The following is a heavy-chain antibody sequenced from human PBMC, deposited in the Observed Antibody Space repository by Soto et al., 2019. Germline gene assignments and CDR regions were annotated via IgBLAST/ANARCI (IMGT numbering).Heavy chain of an antibody. Sequence: GGSLTLSCAASGFSFGSYAMHWVRQAPGKGLEWMAVISYDGYNKYFADSVKGRFTISRDNSKNTLYLQMNSLRAEDTAVYYCASDPYSKIAGKWGQGTLVTVSS. J-gene: IGHJ4*02. D-gene: IGHD6-13*01. V-gene: IGHV3-30-3*01. CDR2: ISYDGYNK. CDR1: GFSFGSYA. CDR3: ASDPYSKIAGK.